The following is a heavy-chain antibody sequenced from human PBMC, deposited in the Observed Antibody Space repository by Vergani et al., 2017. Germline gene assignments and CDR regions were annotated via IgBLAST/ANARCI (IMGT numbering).Heavy chain of an antibody. CDR2: ISSSSSYI. CDR1: GFTFSSYS. D-gene: IGHD1-26*01. Sequence: EVQLVESGGGLVKPGGSLRLSCAASGFTFSSYSMNWVRQAPGKGLEWVSSISSSSSYIYYADSVKGRFTISRDNAKNSLYLQMNSLRAKDTAVYYCARVLGATRHYYGMDVWGQGTTVTVSS. V-gene: IGHV3-21*01. CDR3: ARVLGATRHYYGMDV. J-gene: IGHJ6*02.